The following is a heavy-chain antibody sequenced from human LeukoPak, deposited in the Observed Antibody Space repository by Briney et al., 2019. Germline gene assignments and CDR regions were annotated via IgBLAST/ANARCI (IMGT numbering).Heavy chain of an antibody. V-gene: IGHV4-31*03. CDR3: ARDRCNSTSCYARGAFDY. Sequence: PSQTLSLTCTVSGGSISSGGYYWSWIRQHPGKGLEWIGYIYYSGSTYYNPSLKSRVTISVDTSKNQFSLKLSSVTAADTAVYYCARDRCNSTSCYARGAFDYWGQGTLVTVSS. CDR2: IYYSGST. D-gene: IGHD2-2*01. CDR1: GGSISSGGYY. J-gene: IGHJ4*02.